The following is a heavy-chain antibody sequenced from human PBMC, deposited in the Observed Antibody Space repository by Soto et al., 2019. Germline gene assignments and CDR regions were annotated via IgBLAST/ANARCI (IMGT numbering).Heavy chain of an antibody. CDR3: ARDSMVRGANDAFDI. J-gene: IGHJ3*02. V-gene: IGHV1-18*01. CDR2: ISAYNGNT. D-gene: IGHD3-10*01. CDR1: GYTFTSYG. Sequence: ASVKVSCKASGYTFTSYGISWVRQAPGQGLEWMGWISAYNGNTNYAQKLQGRVTMTTDTSTSTAYMELRSLRSDDTAVYYCARDSMVRGANDAFDIWGQGTMVTVSS.